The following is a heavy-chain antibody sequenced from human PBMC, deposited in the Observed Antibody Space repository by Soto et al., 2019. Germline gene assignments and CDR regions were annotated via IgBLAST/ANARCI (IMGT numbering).Heavy chain of an antibody. Sequence: QVQLQESGPGLVKPSQTLSLTCTVSGGSISSGGYYWSWIRQHPGKGLEWIGYIYYSGRTYYNPSLKSRVTISVDTSKNQFSLKLSSVTAADTAVYYCARDQVGNYYYMDVWGKGTTVTVSS. V-gene: IGHV4-31*03. J-gene: IGHJ6*03. CDR2: IYYSGRT. CDR1: GGSISSGGYY. D-gene: IGHD1-26*01. CDR3: ARDQVGNYYYMDV.